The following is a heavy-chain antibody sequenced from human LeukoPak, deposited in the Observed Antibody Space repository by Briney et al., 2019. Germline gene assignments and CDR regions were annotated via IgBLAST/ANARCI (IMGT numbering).Heavy chain of an antibody. D-gene: IGHD2-2*01. CDR2: ISYDGSNK. V-gene: IGHV3-30-3*01. Sequence: GGSLRLSCAASGFTFSSYAMHWVRQAPGKGLEWVAVISYDGSNKYYADSVKGRFTISRDNSKNTLYLQMNSLRAEDTAVYYCAKDTYCSSTSCSPAGYWGQGTLVTVSS. CDR1: GFTFSSYA. CDR3: AKDTYCSSTSCSPAGY. J-gene: IGHJ4*02.